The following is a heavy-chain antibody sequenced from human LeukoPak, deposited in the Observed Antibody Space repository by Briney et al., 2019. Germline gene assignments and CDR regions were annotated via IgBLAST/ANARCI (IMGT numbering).Heavy chain of an antibody. V-gene: IGHV4-61*02. D-gene: IGHD3-22*01. Sequence: PSQTLPLTCTVSGDSISSGDYYWSWIRQPAEKGLEWIGRIYTSGSTNYNPSLKSRVTISVDTSKNQFSLKLTSVTAADTAVYYCARGPYKYDGSGAFDIWGQGTMVTVSS. CDR2: IYTSGST. J-gene: IGHJ3*02. CDR1: GDSISSGDYY. CDR3: ARGPYKYDGSGAFDI.